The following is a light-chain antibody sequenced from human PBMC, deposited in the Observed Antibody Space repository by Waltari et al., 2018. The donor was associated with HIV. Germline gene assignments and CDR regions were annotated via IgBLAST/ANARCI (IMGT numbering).Light chain of an antibody. Sequence: QSALTQPAPVSGSPGQPITISCTGTSSDVGSYNLVSWYQQHPGKAPKPMVYEGSKRPSGVSNRFSGSKSGNTASLTISGLQAEDEADYYCCSYAGSVVFGGGTKLTVL. V-gene: IGLV2-23*01. CDR1: SSDVGSYNL. CDR2: EGS. CDR3: CSYAGSVV. J-gene: IGLJ2*01.